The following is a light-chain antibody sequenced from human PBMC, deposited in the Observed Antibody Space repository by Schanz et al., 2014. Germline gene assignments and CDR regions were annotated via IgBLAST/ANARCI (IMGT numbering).Light chain of an antibody. Sequence: HSALTQPRSVSGSPGQSVTISCTGTSSDVGGYNYVSWYQQHPGKAPKLMIYDVTRRPSGVPDRFSGSKSANTASLTISGLQAEDEADYYCSAYVQGRNFVAFGGGTKLTVL. V-gene: IGLV2-11*01. CDR3: SAYVQGRNFVA. CDR2: DVT. CDR1: SSDVGGYNY. J-gene: IGLJ2*01.